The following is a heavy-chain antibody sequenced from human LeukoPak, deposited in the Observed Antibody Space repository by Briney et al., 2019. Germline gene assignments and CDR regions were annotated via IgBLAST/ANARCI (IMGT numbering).Heavy chain of an antibody. CDR2: INHSGST. Sequence: PAETLSLTCAVYGGSFSGYYWSWIRQPPGKGLEWIGEINHSGSTNYNPSLKSRVTISVDTSKNQFSLKLSSVTAADTAVYYCARGQDSRGYLYWGQGTLVPVSS. J-gene: IGHJ4*02. CDR1: GGSFSGYY. D-gene: IGHD3-22*01. V-gene: IGHV4-34*01. CDR3: ARGQDSRGYLY.